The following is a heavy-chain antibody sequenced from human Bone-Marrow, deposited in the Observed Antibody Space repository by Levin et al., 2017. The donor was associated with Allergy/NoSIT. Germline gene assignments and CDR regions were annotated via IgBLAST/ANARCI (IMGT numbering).Heavy chain of an antibody. CDR2: ISSRSNYI. D-gene: IGHD6-19*01. CDR1: GFTFSSNS. J-gene: IGHJ4*02. V-gene: IGHV3-21*01. Sequence: GESLKISCAASGFTFSSNSMNWVRQAPGKGLEWVSSISSRSNYIYYADSVKGRFTISRGNAKHSLYLQMNSLRVDDTAVYYCARDRAASAVAGPYYFDYWGQGTLVTVSS. CDR3: ARDRAASAVAGPYYFDY.